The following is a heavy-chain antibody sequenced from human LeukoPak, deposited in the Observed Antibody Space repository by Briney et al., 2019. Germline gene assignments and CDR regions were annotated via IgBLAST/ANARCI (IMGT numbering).Heavy chain of an antibody. CDR3: AGHWYSSSWYLDY. V-gene: IGHV4-30-4*08. D-gene: IGHD6-13*01. Sequence: PSQTLSLTCTVSGGSISSGDYYWSWIRQPPGKGLEWIGYIYYSGSTYYNPSLKSRVTISVATSKNQFSLKLSSVTAADTAVYYCAGHWYSSSWYLDYWGQGTLVTVSS. J-gene: IGHJ4*02. CDR2: IYYSGST. CDR1: GGSISSGDYY.